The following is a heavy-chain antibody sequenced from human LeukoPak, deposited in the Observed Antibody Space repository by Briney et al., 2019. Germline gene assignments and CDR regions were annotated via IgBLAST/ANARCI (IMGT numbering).Heavy chain of an antibody. Sequence: ASVKVSCKASGYTFTNYRISWVRQAPGQGLEWMGWISAYNGNTNYAQKLQGRVTMTTDTSTGTAYMELRSLRSDDTAVYYCARRYYYDNSGYYYFDYGCQGTRVTVSS. D-gene: IGHD3-22*01. CDR1: GYTFTNYR. CDR2: ISAYNGNT. CDR3: ARRYYYDNSGYYYFDY. J-gene: IGHJ4*02. V-gene: IGHV1-18*01.